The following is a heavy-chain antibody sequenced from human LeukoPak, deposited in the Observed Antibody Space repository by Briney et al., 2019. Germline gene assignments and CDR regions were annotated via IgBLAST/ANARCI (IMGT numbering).Heavy chain of an antibody. CDR2: IYHSGST. D-gene: IGHD6-19*01. Sequence: PSETLSLTCAVSGYSISSGYYWGWIRQHPGEGLEWIWSIYHSGSTYYNPSLKSRVTISVDTSKNQFSLKLSSVTAADTAVYYCARRPLCLGSSGCHGPKLDAFDIWGQGTMVTVSS. J-gene: IGHJ3*02. CDR3: ARRPLCLGSSGCHGPKLDAFDI. CDR1: GYSISSGYY. V-gene: IGHV4-38-2*01.